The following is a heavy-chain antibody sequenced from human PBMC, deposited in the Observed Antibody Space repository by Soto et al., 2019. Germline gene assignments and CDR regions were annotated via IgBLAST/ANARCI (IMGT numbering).Heavy chain of an antibody. J-gene: IGHJ5*02. Sequence: PEPVTQKQPLTKTCTFPGFPHHTNKKGVGWMRQPPGEALEWLALFFWDGDKRYSPSLKSRLTITKDTSKNQVVLIMTNTDPVDTATYYCVHIFRRDNCRGGNGYRFDVWGEGTPVTVSS. CDR1: GFPHHTNKKG. V-gene: IGHV2-5*02. D-gene: IGHD2-15*01. CDR2: FFWDGDK. CDR3: VHIFRRDNCRGGNGYRFDV.